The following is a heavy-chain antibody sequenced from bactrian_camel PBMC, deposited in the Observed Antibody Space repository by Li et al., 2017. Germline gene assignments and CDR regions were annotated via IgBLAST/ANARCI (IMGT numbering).Heavy chain of an antibody. D-gene: IGHD1*01. CDR2: IATGSGNT. CDR3: AATIGTCSASKFARFRGFNW. J-gene: IGHJ4*01. Sequence: HVQLVESGGGSVQAGESLTLSCVASGFDITNDCMAWFRQAPGKEREGVARIATGSGNTYYADSVKGRFTISQDNAKNTLYLQLESLKPEDTALYYCAATIGTCSASKFARFRGFNWWGQGTQVTVS. CDR1: GFDITNDC. V-gene: IGHV3S1*01.